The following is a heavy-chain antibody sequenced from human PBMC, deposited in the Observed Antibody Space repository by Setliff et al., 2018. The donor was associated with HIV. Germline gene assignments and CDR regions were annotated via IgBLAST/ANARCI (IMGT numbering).Heavy chain of an antibody. CDR3: ARVQMAYAAFDF. D-gene: IGHD6-13*01. V-gene: IGHV4-59*01. J-gene: IGHJ2*01. Sequence: PSETLSLTCTVSGGSISTYYWSWIRQPPGKGLEWIGSIYFTGSSDNNPSLKSRVTLSVDTSKHQFSLKLSSVTAADTAVYYCARVQMAYAAFDFWGRGILVTVSS. CDR1: GGSISTYY. CDR2: IYFTGSS.